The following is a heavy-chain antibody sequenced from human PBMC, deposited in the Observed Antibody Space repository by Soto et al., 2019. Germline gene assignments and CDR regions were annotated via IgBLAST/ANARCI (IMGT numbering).Heavy chain of an antibody. CDR2: INPNSGAT. CDR3: ARDVVPTIGVFDF. J-gene: IGHJ4*02. CDR1: GYTFIGYY. D-gene: IGHD5-12*01. Sequence: CASVKVSCKASGYTFIGYYLHWVRQAPGQGLEWMGWINPNSGATNYPQKFQGRVTMTRDTSITTAYMEMSRLRSDDTAFYFCARDVVPTIGVFDFWGQGTTVTVSA. V-gene: IGHV1-2*02.